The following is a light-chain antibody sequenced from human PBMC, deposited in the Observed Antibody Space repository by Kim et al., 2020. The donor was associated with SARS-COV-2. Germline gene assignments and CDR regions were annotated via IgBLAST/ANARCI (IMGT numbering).Light chain of an antibody. CDR1: QSISKY. CDR3: QQSYNAPWT. CDR2: AAS. Sequence: ASVGDRVTITCRASQSISKYLSWYQQKPGKAPKLLRYAASSLQSGVPSRCSGSGSGTDFTLTINSLQPEDFATYYCQQSYNAPWTFGQGTKVDIK. V-gene: IGKV1-39*01. J-gene: IGKJ1*01.